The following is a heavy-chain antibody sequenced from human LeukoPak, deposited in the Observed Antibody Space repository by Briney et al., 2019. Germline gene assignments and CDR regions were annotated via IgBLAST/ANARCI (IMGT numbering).Heavy chain of an antibody. Sequence: SETLSLTCSVSGGSMSSYYWSWIRQPAGKGLEGIGRIYTSGSTNYNPSLKSRVTMSVDTSKNQFSLKLSSVTAADTAVYYCARTAAGDYSNSGMDVWGQGTTVTVSS. CDR2: IYTSGST. V-gene: IGHV4-4*07. CDR1: GGSMSSYY. CDR3: ARTAAGDYSNSGMDV. J-gene: IGHJ6*02. D-gene: IGHD6-13*01.